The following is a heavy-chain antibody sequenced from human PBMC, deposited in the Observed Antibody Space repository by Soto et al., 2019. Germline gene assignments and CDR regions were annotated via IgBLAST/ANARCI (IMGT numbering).Heavy chain of an antibody. CDR2: INGDGTIT. CDR1: GFTFSRYG. CDR3: ASETSFSSGLTDY. Sequence: EVQLVESGGGSVQPGGSLRLSCSAPGFTFSRYGRHWVRQVPGKGLQWVSHINGDGTITSYANSVSGRCTISRDNAKRTLYLQMSSLRADDTSVYYCASETSFSSGLTDYWGQGTLVTVSS. V-gene: IGHV3-74*01. J-gene: IGHJ4*02. D-gene: IGHD3-22*01.